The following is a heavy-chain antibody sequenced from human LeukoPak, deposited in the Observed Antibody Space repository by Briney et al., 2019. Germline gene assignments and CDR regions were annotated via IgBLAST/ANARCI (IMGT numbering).Heavy chain of an antibody. CDR3: AKIPMITFGGVIYYFDY. CDR1: GFTFSSYA. J-gene: IGHJ4*02. V-gene: IGHV3-23*01. Sequence: PPGGSRRLSCAASGFTFSSYAMSWVRQAPGNGLEWVSAISGRGGSTYYADSVKGRFTISRDNSKNTLYLQMNSLRAEDTAVYYCAKIPMITFGGVIYYFDYWGQGTLVTVSS. CDR2: ISGRGGST. D-gene: IGHD3-16*02.